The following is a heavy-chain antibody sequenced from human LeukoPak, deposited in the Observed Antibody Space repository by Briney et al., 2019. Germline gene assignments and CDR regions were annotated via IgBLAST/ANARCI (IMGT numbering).Heavy chain of an antibody. D-gene: IGHD3-10*01. CDR1: GGSFSGYY. V-gene: IGHV4-34*01. CDR2: INHSGST. J-gene: IGHJ6*03. CDR3: ARGPITMVRGRYYYYMDV. Sequence: PSETLSLTCAVYGGSFSGYYWSWIRQPPGKGLEWIGEINHSGSTNYNPSLKSRVTISVDTSKNQFSLKLSSVTAADTAVYYCARGPITMVRGRYYYYMDVWGKGTTVTVSS.